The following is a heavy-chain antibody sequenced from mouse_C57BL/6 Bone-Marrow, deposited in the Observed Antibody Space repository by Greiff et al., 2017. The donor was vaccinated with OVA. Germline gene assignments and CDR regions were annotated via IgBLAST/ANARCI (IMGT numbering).Heavy chain of an antibody. CDR3: AIWESIYYDYDSAY. CDR1: GYTFTSYW. D-gene: IGHD2-4*01. V-gene: IGHV1-7*01. J-gene: IGHJ3*01. Sequence: QVQLQQSGAELAKPGASVKLSCKASGYTFTSYWMHWVKQRPGQGLEWIGYINPSSGYTKYNQKFKNKATLTADKSSSTAYMQLSSLTYEDSAVYYCAIWESIYYDYDSAYWGQGTLVTVSA. CDR2: INPSSGYT.